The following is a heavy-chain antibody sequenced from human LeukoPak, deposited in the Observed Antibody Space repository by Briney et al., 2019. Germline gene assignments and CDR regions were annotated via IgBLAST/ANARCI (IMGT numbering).Heavy chain of an antibody. CDR2: ISSSSSTI. V-gene: IGHV3-48*04. Sequence: SGGSLRLSCAASGFTFNSYSMNWFRQAPGKGLEWVSYISSSSSTIYYADSVKGRFTISRDNSKNSLYLQMNSLRAEDTALYYCAKDNRGQGAAAGINWFDPWGQGTLVTVSS. D-gene: IGHD6-13*01. CDR1: GFTFNSYS. CDR3: AKDNRGQGAAAGINWFDP. J-gene: IGHJ5*02.